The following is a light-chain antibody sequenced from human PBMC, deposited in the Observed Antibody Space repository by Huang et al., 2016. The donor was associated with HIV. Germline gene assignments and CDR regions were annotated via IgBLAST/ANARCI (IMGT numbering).Light chain of an antibody. CDR2: DAS. CDR1: QSVCTY. J-gene: IGKJ4*01. CDR3: QQRTNWPPVLS. Sequence: EIVLTQSPATLSLSPGERATLSCRASQSVCTYLAWYQQKPGQATRLLIYDASNRATGIPARFSGSGSGTDFTLTISSLEPEDFAVYYCQQRTNWPPVLSFGGGTKVEMK. V-gene: IGKV3-11*01.